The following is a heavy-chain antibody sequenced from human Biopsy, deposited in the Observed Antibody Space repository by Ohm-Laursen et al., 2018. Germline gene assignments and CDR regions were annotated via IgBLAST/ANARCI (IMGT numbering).Heavy chain of an antibody. CDR3: SRAYPPPGRRLEVVACDIDC. CDR2: VTTSSSYK. V-gene: IGHV3-21*01. D-gene: IGHD2-15*01. J-gene: IGHJ4*01. CDR1: GFDFSVYS. Sequence: SLRLSCAASGFDFSVYSMFWVCQAPGQGLGWVSSVTTSSSYKYYSDSVTGRFTISRDNAKNSLYLQMHSLRAADPAVYYCSRAYPPPGRRLEVVACDIDCWGQGTRVTVSS.